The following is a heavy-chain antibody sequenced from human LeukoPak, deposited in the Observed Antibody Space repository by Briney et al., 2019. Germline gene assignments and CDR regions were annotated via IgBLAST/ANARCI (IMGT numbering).Heavy chain of an antibody. D-gene: IGHD3-16*01. CDR3: AIDTVYYDPPTY. CDR2: CDPENGKT. V-gene: IGHV1-24*01. J-gene: IGHJ4*01. Sequence: ASVKVSCKVSGYIFTELSMHRVRQSPGKGLEWMGGCDPENGKTVYAQNFQGRVTMTEDTSTDTAYMELTSLTSDDTAIYYCAIDTVYYDPPTYWGQGTLVTVSS. CDR1: GYIFTELS.